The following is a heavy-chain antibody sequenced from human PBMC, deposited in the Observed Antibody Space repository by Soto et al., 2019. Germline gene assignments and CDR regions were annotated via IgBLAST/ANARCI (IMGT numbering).Heavy chain of an antibody. J-gene: IGHJ6*02. V-gene: IGHV3-30*18. CDR3: AKDSGYQLPDNYFYYGLDV. D-gene: IGHD2-2*01. CDR2: ISYDEIDK. Sequence: PGGSLRLSCAASCFTFTSHAMHLISKTPGKGLEWVAAISYDEIDKKYASSVKGRFTVSRDNVKNTLSLQMNSLRPEDTAVYYCAKDSGYQLPDNYFYYGLDVWGQGTTVTVSS. CDR1: CFTFTSHA.